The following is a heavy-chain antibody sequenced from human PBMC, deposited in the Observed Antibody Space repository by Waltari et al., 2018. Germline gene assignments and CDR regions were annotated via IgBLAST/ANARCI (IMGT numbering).Heavy chain of an antibody. CDR1: GFTFSSYA. CDR2: IYYSGST. D-gene: IGHD3-16*01. Sequence: VQLLESGGGLVQPGGSLRLSCAASGFTFSSYAMSWVRQAPGKGLEWIGYIYYSGSTNYNPSLKSRVTISVDTSKNQFSLKLSSVTAADTAVYYCARFGGSYYYYYMDVWGKGTTVTVSS. J-gene: IGHJ6*03. V-gene: IGHV4-59*01. CDR3: ARFGGSYYYYYMDV.